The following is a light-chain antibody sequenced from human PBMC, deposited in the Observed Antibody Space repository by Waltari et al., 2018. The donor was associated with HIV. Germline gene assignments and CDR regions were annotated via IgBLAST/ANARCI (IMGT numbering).Light chain of an antibody. J-gene: IGKJ1*01. CDR2: WAS. Sequence: DIVITQSPESLAVSLGERTTINCKASQSILHGSNDKNYLAWYQQRAGQSPKLLIYWASTRESGVPERFNGSVSGTDFTLTISSLQAEDVAVYYCQQYYKTPWTFGRGTKVQI. CDR3: QQYYKTPWT. CDR1: QSILHGSNDKNY. V-gene: IGKV4-1*01.